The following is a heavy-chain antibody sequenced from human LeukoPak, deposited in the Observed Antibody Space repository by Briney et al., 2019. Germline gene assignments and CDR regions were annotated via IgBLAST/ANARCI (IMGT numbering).Heavy chain of an antibody. CDR3: ARDYLVDHRYGGTSLDY. D-gene: IGHD1-14*01. J-gene: IGHJ4*02. Sequence: ASVKVSCKASGYTFTSYGISWVRQAPGQGVEWMGWISAYNGNTNYAQKLQGRVTMTTDTSTSTAYMELRSLRSDDAAVYYCARDYLVDHRYGGTSLDYWGQGTLVTVSS. CDR2: ISAYNGNT. CDR1: GYTFTSYG. V-gene: IGHV1-18*01.